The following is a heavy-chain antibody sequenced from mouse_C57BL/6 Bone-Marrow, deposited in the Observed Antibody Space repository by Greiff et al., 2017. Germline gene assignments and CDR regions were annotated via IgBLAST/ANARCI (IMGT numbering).Heavy chain of an antibody. Sequence: EVKLMESGGDLVKPGGSLKLSCAASGFTFSSYGMSWVRQTPDKRLEWVATISSGGSSTYYPDSVKGRFTISRDNAKNTLYLQMSSLKSEDTAMYYCARHGGLRPLDYWGQGTTLTVSS. J-gene: IGHJ2*01. V-gene: IGHV5-6*01. CDR3: ARHGGLRPLDY. D-gene: IGHD2-4*01. CDR2: ISSGGSST. CDR1: GFTFSSYG.